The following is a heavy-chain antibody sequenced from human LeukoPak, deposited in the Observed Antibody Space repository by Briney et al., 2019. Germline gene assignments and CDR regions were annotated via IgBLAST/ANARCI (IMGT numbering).Heavy chain of an antibody. J-gene: IGHJ4*02. V-gene: IGHV3-30*02. Sequence: GGSLRLSCAASAFTFSSYGMHWVRQAPGKGLEWVAFIRYDGTNRYYADSVRGRFTISRDNSESTLHLHMNSLTAEDTAVYYCASNQGVLGGDYGGLDFWGQGTLVTVSS. D-gene: IGHD4-23*01. CDR3: ASNQGVLGGDYGGLDF. CDR2: IRYDGTNR. CDR1: AFTFSSYG.